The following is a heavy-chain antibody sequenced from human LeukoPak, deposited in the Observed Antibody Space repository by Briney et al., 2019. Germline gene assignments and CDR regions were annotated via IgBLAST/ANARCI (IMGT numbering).Heavy chain of an antibody. Sequence: PSETLSLTCTVSGGSISSYYWSWIRQPPGKGLEWIGYIYYSGSTNYNPSLKSRVTISVDTSKNQFSLKLSSVTAADTAVYYCARRACSGGSCPFDSWGQGTLVTVSS. J-gene: IGHJ4*02. CDR1: GGSISSYY. CDR2: IYYSGST. V-gene: IGHV4-59*01. D-gene: IGHD2-15*01. CDR3: ARRACSGGSCPFDS.